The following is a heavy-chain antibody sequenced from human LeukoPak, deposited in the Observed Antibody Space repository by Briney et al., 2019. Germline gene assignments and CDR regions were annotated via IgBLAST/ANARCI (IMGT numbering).Heavy chain of an antibody. CDR1: GFTFSSYS. J-gene: IGHJ4*02. CDR2: ISSSSSTI. Sequence: GGSLRLSCAASGFTFSSYSMNWVRQAPGKGLEWVSYISSSSSTIYYADSVKGRFTISRDNSKNTLYLQMNSLRAEDTAVYYRARYDGGSGPFDYWGQGTLVTVSS. CDR3: ARYDGGSGPFDY. D-gene: IGHD3-10*01. V-gene: IGHV3-48*01.